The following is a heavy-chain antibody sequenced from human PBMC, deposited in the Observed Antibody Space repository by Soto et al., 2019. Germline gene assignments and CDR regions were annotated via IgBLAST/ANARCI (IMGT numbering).Heavy chain of an antibody. CDR1: GYIFSSYW. V-gene: IGHV1-18*01. CDR3: ARDLPPYGYDSSHPFDY. Sequence: GASVKCSCKASGYIFSSYWITWVRQAPGQGPGWMGWISPYNGNTYYAQKLQGRVTMTTDTLTSTASMELRSLRSDDTAVYYCARDLPPYGYDSSHPFDYWGQGTLVTVFS. J-gene: IGHJ4*02. D-gene: IGHD3-22*01. CDR2: ISPYNGNT.